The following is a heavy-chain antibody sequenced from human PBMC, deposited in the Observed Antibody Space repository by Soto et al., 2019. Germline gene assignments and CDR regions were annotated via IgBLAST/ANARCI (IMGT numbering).Heavy chain of an antibody. Sequence: SETLSLTCTVSGGSISSGDYYWSWIRQPPGKGLELIGYIYHSGSTYYNPSLKSRATISVDTSKNQFSLKLSSVTAADTAVYYCARDYSHYKFAPWGQGTLVTVSS. J-gene: IGHJ5*02. CDR2: IYHSGST. CDR1: GGSISSGDYY. CDR3: ARDYSHYKFAP. V-gene: IGHV4-30-4*01. D-gene: IGHD4-4*01.